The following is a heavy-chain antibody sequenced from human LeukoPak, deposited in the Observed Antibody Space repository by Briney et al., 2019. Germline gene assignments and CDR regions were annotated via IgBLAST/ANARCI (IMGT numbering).Heavy chain of an antibody. CDR2: INSDGSIT. CDR1: GFTFSRNC. V-gene: IGHV3-74*01. Sequence: PLGSLRLSCAASGFTFSRNCMHWVRQAPGKGLVWVSRINSDGSITNYADSVKGRFTISRDNATNTLYLQMSSLRAEDTAVYYCAKIDAYWGQETLVTVSS. CDR3: AKIDAY. J-gene: IGHJ4*02.